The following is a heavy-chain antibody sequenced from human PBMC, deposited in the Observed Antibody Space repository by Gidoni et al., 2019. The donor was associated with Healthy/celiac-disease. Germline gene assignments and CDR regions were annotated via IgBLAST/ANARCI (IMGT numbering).Heavy chain of an antibody. CDR2: INPSGGST. Sequence: QVQLVQSGAEVKKPGASVKVSCKASGYTFTSYYMHWVRQAPGQGLEWMGIINPSGGSTSYAQKFQGRVTMTRDTSTSTVYMELSSLRSEDTAVYYCARDPARDIVVVTSPPTYFDYWGQGTLVTVSS. V-gene: IGHV1-46*01. CDR1: GYTFTSYY. D-gene: IGHD2-2*01. J-gene: IGHJ4*02. CDR3: ARDPARDIVVVTSPPTYFDY.